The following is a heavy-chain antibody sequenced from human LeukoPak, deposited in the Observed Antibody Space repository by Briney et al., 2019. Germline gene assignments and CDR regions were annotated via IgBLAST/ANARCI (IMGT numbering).Heavy chain of an antibody. J-gene: IGHJ3*02. CDR3: ASPSTEYSSSSVADAFDI. V-gene: IGHV1-18*01. Sequence: GASVKVSCKASGCTFTSYGISWVRQAPGQGLEWMGWISAYNGNTNYAQKLQGRVTMTTDTSTSTAYMELRSLRSDDTAVYYCASPSTEYSSSSVADAFDIWGQGTMVTVSS. D-gene: IGHD6-6*01. CDR2: ISAYNGNT. CDR1: GCTFTSYG.